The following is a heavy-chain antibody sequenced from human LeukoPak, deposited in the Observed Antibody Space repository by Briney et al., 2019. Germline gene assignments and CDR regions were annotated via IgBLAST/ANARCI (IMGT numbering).Heavy chain of an antibody. J-gene: IGHJ4*02. CDR1: GFTFSTYS. CDR3: AKLPYQMLMFADY. D-gene: IGHD2-2*01. Sequence: GGSLRLSCSASGFTFSTYSMNWVRQAPGKGLEWVSSISSSSRYIYYADSVKGRFTISRDNAKNSLYLQMNSLRAEDTALYYCAKLPYQMLMFADYWGQGTLVTVSS. V-gene: IGHV3-21*04. CDR2: ISSSSRYI.